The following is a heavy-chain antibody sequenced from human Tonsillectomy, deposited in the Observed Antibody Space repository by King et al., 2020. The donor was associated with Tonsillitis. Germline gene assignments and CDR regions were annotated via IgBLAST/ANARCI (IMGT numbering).Heavy chain of an antibody. CDR1: GGSISSSSYY. D-gene: IGHD5-18*01. CDR2: IYYSGST. CDR3: ATTTRYSYGPYYFDY. J-gene: IGHJ4*02. Sequence: QLQESGPGLVKPSETLSLTCTVSGGSISSSSYYWGWIRQPPGKGLEWIGSIYYSGSTYYNPSLKSRVTISVDTSKNQFSLKLSSVTAADTAVYYCATTTRYSYGPYYFDYWGQGTLVTVSS. V-gene: IGHV4-39*01.